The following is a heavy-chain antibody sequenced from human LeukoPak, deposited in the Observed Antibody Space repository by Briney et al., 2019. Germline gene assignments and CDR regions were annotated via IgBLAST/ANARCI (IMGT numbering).Heavy chain of an antibody. CDR2: MNPNSGNT. CDR3: AREAGIAAAGTISTPGFYYYYYMDV. J-gene: IGHJ6*03. CDR1: GYTFTSYD. D-gene: IGHD6-13*01. Sequence: ASVKVSCKASGYTFTSYDINWVRQATGQGLEWMGWMNPNSGNTGYAQKFQGRVTMTRNTSISTAYMELSSLRSEDTAVYYCAREAGIAAAGTISTPGFYYYYYMDVWGKGTTVTISS. V-gene: IGHV1-8*01.